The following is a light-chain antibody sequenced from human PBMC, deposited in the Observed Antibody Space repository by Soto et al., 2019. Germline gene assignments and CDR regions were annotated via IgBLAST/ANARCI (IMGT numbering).Light chain of an antibody. CDR2: DAS. Sequence: EIVLTQSPATLSLSPGERATLSCRTSQSVNSYIGWYQQKPGQAPRLLIYDASIRATGIPARFSGSGSGTDFTLTISNLEPEDSAVYYCQQRSNWPPGFTFGPGTKVDIK. V-gene: IGKV3-11*01. CDR1: QSVNSY. J-gene: IGKJ3*01. CDR3: QQRSNWPPGFT.